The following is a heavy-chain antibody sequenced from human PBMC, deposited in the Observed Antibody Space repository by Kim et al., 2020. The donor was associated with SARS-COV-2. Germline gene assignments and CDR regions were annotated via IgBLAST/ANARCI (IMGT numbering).Heavy chain of an antibody. Sequence: ASVKVSCKASGYTFTGYYMHWVRQAPGQGLEWMGWINPNSGGTNYAQKFQGRVTMTRDTSISTAYMELSRLRSDDTAVYYCARDLSPTDIVVVPAAIGADYWGQGTLVTVSS. CDR1: GYTFTGYY. V-gene: IGHV1-2*02. CDR3: ARDLSPTDIVVVPAAIGADY. J-gene: IGHJ4*02. CDR2: INPNSGGT. D-gene: IGHD2-2*01.